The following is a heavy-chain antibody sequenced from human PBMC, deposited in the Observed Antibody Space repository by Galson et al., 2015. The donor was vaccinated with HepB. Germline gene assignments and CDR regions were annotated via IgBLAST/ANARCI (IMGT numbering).Heavy chain of an antibody. D-gene: IGHD6-13*01. Sequence: ETLSLTCTVSGGSISSYYWSWIRQPPGKGLEWIGYIYYGGVTNYNPSLKSRVTISVDTSKNHFSLKLSSVTAADTAVYYCAREAGGSTWSNEYFQHWGRGTLVTVSS. CDR3: AREAGGSTWSNEYFQH. V-gene: IGHV4-59*01. J-gene: IGHJ1*01. CDR1: GGSISSYY. CDR2: IYYGGVT.